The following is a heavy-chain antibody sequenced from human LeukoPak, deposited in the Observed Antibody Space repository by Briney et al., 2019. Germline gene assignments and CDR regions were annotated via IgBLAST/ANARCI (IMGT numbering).Heavy chain of an antibody. D-gene: IGHD1-26*01. CDR3: ARDVGGSYYSGLDY. J-gene: IGHJ4*02. Sequence: GASVKVSCKASGYTFTSYDINWVRQATGQGLEWMGWINPNSGGTNYAQKFQGRVTMTRDTSISTAYMELSRLRSDDTAVYYCARDVGGSYYSGLDYWGQGTLVTVSS. CDR2: INPNSGGT. CDR1: GYTFTSYD. V-gene: IGHV1-2*02.